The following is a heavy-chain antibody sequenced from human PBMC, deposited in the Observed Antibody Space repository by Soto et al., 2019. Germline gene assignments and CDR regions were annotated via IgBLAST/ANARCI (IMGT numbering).Heavy chain of an antibody. D-gene: IGHD3-10*01. V-gene: IGHV1-18*01. Sequence: GASVKVSCKASGYTFSIYGINWVRQAPLQVLEWMVCTRPNHGNTKYAQNLQGRVTMTTDTSKSTAYMELRSLRPDDTAVYYCGRDLDGSGSYYTEYWGKGTMVTASS. CDR3: GRDLDGSGSYYTEY. CDR2: TRPNHGNT. CDR1: GYTFSIYG. J-gene: IGHJ4*02.